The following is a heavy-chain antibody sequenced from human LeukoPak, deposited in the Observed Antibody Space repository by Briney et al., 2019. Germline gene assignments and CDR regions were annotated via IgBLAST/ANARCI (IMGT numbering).Heavy chain of an antibody. D-gene: IGHD3-10*01. Sequence: PSETLSLTCTVSGGSISSYYWSWIRQPPGKGLEWIGYIYTSGSTNYNPSLKSRVTISVDTSKNQFSLKLSSVTAADTAVYYCARATVRGVIITYAFDIWGQGTMVTVSS. V-gene: IGHV4-4*09. CDR1: GGSISSYY. CDR2: IYTSGST. CDR3: ARATVRGVIITYAFDI. J-gene: IGHJ3*02.